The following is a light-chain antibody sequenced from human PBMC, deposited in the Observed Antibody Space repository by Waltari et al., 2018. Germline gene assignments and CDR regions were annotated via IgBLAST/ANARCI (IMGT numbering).Light chain of an antibody. CDR1: QSVSGS. J-gene: IGKJ1*01. Sequence: EIVLTQSPATLSLSPGERATLSCRASQSVSGSLAWYQQKPGQAPRLLIYGASSRATGIPDRFSGSGSGTDFTLTISSLEPEDFAVYYCQQYSNWPRTFGQGTKVEIK. CDR2: GAS. CDR3: QQYSNWPRT. V-gene: IGKV3-15*01.